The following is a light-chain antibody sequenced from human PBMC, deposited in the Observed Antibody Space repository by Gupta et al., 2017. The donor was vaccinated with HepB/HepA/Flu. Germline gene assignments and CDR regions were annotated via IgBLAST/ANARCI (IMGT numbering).Light chain of an antibody. CDR3: EAWDDSRNGLYV. V-gene: IGLV1-44*01. J-gene: IGLJ1*01. CDR2: SDS. Sequence: QSVLTQPPSASATPGPRVTISCSGSSSNIGRYTVNWYQQVPGTAPNLLIYSDSERPSGGPDRFSGSKFGTSAALAISGLQSEEEADYYCEAWDDSRNGLYVFGTGTKVTVL. CDR1: SSNIGRYT.